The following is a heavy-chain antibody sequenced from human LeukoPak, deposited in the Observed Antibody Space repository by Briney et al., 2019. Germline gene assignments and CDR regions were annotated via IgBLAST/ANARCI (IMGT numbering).Heavy chain of an antibody. CDR2: ISISGENT. CDR1: GFTFSSYA. D-gene: IGHD6-6*01. J-gene: IGHJ4*02. V-gene: IGHV3-23*01. CDR3: ARLISTSSSRFSDY. Sequence: GGSLRLACAASGFTFSSYAMSWVRQAPGKGLEWVSAISISGENTYYADSVKGRFTISRDTSRNTLYLQMHSLRAEDTAEYYCARLISTSSSRFSDYWGQGTLVTVSS.